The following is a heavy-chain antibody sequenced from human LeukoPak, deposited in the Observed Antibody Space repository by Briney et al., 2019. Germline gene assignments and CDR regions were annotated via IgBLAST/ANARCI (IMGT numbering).Heavy chain of an antibody. D-gene: IGHD3-22*01. CDR2: IYHSGST. Sequence: PSETLSLTCTVSGGSISSGDNYWGWIRQPPGKGLEWIGYIYHSGSTCYNPSLKSRVTISVDTSKNQFSLKLRSVTAADTAVYYCARDHPHDDSGTVGAFDIWGQGTMVTVSS. CDR3: ARDHPHDDSGTVGAFDI. J-gene: IGHJ3*02. V-gene: IGHV4-30-4*01. CDR1: GGSISSGDNY.